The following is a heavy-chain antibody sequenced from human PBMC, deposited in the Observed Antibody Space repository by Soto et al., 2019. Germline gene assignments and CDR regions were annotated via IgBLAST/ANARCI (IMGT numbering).Heavy chain of an antibody. CDR2: TYNGGNT. CDR3: ARAFSDYGDPPPLRYSDL. D-gene: IGHD4-17*01. V-gene: IGHV4-31*03. CDR1: GASISSGSYF. Sequence: SETRSLTCTVSGASISSGSYFWTWIRQHPVKGLEWIGYTYNGGNTYYHPSLKSRLTISLDKSKNQFSLKLSSVTAADTAVYYCARAFSDYGDPPPLRYSDLCGRGPL. J-gene: IGHJ2*01.